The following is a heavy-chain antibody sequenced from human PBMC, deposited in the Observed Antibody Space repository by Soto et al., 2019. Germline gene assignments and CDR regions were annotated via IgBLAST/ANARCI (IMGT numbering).Heavy chain of an antibody. J-gene: IGHJ4*02. Sequence: PSETLSLTCTVSGGSISSSSYYWGWIRQPPGKGLEWIGSIYYSGSTYYNPSLKSRVTISVETSKNQFSLKLSSVTAADTAVYYCERHTPIAAAGKVDYWGQGTLVTVSS. V-gene: IGHV4-39*01. CDR3: ERHTPIAAAGKVDY. CDR2: IYYSGST. CDR1: GGSISSSSYY. D-gene: IGHD6-13*01.